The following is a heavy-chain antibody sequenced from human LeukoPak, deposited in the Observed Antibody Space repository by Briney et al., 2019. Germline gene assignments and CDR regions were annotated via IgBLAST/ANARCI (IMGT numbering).Heavy chain of an antibody. CDR1: GFTFGDYA. D-gene: IGHD2-15*01. Sequence: GGSLRLSCTASGFTFGDYAMSWVRQAPGKGLEWVSGISPGGDKPYYADSVKGRFTISRDNAKNSLYMQMNSLRAEDTAVYYCAKAPTPVVAATLFHHWGQGTLVTVS. J-gene: IGHJ1*01. CDR3: AKAPTPVVAATLFHH. CDR2: ISPGGDKP. V-gene: IGHV3-23*01.